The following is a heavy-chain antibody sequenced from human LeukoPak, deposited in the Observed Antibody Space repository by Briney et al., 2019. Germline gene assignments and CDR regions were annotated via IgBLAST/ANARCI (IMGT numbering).Heavy chain of an antibody. CDR2: INPSGGST. CDR3: ASQMVTSNWFDP. J-gene: IGHJ5*02. Sequence: ASVKVSCKASGYTFTSYYMHLVRQAPGQGLEWMGIINPSGGSTSYAQKFQGRVTTTRDTSTSTVYMELSSLRSEDTAVYYCASQMVTSNWFDPWGQGTLVTVSS. V-gene: IGHV1-46*01. D-gene: IGHD5-18*01. CDR1: GYTFTSYY.